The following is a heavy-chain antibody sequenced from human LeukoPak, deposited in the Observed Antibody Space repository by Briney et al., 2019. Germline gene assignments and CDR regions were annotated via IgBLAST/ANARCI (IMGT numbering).Heavy chain of an antibody. V-gene: IGHV5-51*01. Sequence: GESLKISCKGSGYSFTTYWIAWVRQMPGRGLKWMCIISPDDSDIRYSRSFQGHVTISADKSISTAYLQWSSLQASDTAMYYCARHEGSGSYYSYWGQGTLVTVSS. CDR1: GYSFTTYW. D-gene: IGHD1-26*01. CDR2: ISPDDSDI. CDR3: ARHEGSGSYYSY. J-gene: IGHJ4*02.